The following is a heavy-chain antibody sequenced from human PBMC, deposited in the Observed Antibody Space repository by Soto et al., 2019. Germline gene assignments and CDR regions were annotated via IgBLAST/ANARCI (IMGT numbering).Heavy chain of an antibody. CDR1: GLTFRTYL. V-gene: IGHV3-33*06. CDR3: AKDGGDDLPYYHYFDGMDA. J-gene: IGHJ6*02. D-gene: IGHD2-21*01. CDR2: IWFDGRND. Sequence: LRLSCVASGLTFRTYLMHWVRQAPGKGLEWVALIWFDGRNDYYVESVKGRFTASRDNSKNTLYLQMNSLRAEDTAVYYCAKDGGDDLPYYHYFDGMDAWGQGTTVTVSS.